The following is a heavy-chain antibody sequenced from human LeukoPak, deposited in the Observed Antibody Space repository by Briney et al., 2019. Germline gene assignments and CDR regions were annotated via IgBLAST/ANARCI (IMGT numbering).Heavy chain of an antibody. Sequence: PGGSLRLSCAASGFTFSSYSMNWVRQAPGKGLEWVSSISSSSSYIYYADSVKGRFTISRDNAKNSLYLQMNSLRAEDTAVYYCARGHSGSYYSYERHNDIWGQGTMVTVSS. CDR2: ISSSSSYI. V-gene: IGHV3-21*01. CDR1: GFTFSSYS. CDR3: ARGHSGSYYSYERHNDI. J-gene: IGHJ3*02. D-gene: IGHD1-26*01.